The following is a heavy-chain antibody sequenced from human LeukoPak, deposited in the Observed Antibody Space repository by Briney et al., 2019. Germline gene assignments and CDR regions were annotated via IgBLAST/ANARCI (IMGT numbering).Heavy chain of an antibody. CDR2: ISRSGDNT. J-gene: IGHJ4*02. Sequence: GGSLRLSCAASGFTFSSDAMSWVRQAPGKGLEWVSAISRSGDNTYYADSVKGRFTISRDNSKNTLYLQMNSLRAEDTAVYYCAKVPMVWEHMPYYFDYWGQGTLVAVSS. CDR3: AKVPMVWEHMPYYFDY. CDR1: GFTFSSDA. D-gene: IGHD3-10*01. V-gene: IGHV3-23*01.